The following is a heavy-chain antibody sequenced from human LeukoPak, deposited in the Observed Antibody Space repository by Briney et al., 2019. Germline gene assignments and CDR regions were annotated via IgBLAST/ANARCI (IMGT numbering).Heavy chain of an antibody. CDR3: AREKAVRGVIIPNWFDP. Sequence: SQTLSLTCTVSGGSISSGSYYWSWIRQPAGKGLEWIGRIYTSGSTNYNPSLKSRVTISVDTSKNQFSLKLSSVTAADTAVYYCAREKAVRGVIIPNWFDPWGQGTLVTVSS. V-gene: IGHV4-61*02. D-gene: IGHD3-10*01. J-gene: IGHJ5*02. CDR1: GGSISSGSYY. CDR2: IYTSGST.